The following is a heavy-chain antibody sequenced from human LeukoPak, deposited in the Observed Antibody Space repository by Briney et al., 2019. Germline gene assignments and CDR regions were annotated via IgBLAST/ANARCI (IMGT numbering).Heavy chain of an antibody. D-gene: IGHD3-10*01. Sequence: ASVKVSCKASGYTFTSYGISWVRQAPGQGLEWMGWISAYNGNTNYAQKLQGRVTMTTDTSTSTAYMELRSLRSDDTAVYYGARGGDGSGSYYSDFDYWGQGTLVTVSS. CDR3: ARGGDGSGSYYSDFDY. CDR2: ISAYNGNT. J-gene: IGHJ4*02. V-gene: IGHV1-18*01. CDR1: GYTFTSYG.